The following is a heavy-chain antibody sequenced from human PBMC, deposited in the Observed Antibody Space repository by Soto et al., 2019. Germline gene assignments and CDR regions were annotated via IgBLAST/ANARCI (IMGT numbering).Heavy chain of an antibody. CDR2: ISSSGSTI. CDR1: GFTFSSYE. CDR3: ARDQRVAVVTWWYFDL. Sequence: EVQLVESGGGLVKPGGSLRLSCAASGFTFSSYEMNWVRQAPGKGLEWVSYISSSGSTIYYADSVKGRFTISRDNAKNSLYLQMNSLRAEDTAVYYCARDQRVAVVTWWYFDLWGRGTLVTVSS. V-gene: IGHV3-48*03. D-gene: IGHD2-21*02. J-gene: IGHJ2*01.